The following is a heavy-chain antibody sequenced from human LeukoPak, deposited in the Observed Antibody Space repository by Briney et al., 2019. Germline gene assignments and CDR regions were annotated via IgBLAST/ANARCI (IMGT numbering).Heavy chain of an antibody. CDR1: GFTFGSYS. D-gene: IGHD6-13*01. CDR2: ISSSSSYI. J-gene: IGHJ4*02. V-gene: IGHV3-21*01. Sequence: GGSLRLSCAASGFTFGSYSMNWARQAPGKGLEWVSSISSSSSYIYYADSVKGRFTISRDNAKNSLYLQMNSLRAEDTAVYYCARDGYSSSDYWGQGTLVTVSS. CDR3: ARDGYSSSDY.